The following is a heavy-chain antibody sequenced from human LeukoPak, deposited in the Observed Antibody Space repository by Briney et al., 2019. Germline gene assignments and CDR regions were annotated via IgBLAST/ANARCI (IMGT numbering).Heavy chain of an antibody. J-gene: IGHJ5*02. Sequence: PSETLSLTCTVSGGSISSSSYYWGWIRQPPGKGLEWIGEINHSGSTNYNPSLKSRVTISVDTSKNQFSLKLSSVTAADTAVCYCARLDGGTPSINWFDPWGQGTLVTVSS. CDR3: ARLDGGTPSINWFDP. V-gene: IGHV4-39*07. CDR2: INHSGST. CDR1: GGSISSSSYY. D-gene: IGHD1-1*01.